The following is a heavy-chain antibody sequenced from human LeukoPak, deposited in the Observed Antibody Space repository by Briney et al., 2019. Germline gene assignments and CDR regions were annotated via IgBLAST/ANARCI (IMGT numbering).Heavy chain of an antibody. V-gene: IGHV3-30*04. D-gene: IGHD2-2*01. Sequence: GGSLRLSCAASGFTFSTYTIHWVRQAPGKGLEWVAVISYDGSNKYYADSVKGRFTLSRDNSKDTLYLQMDSLRAEDTAVYSCARGYCSSTACPPCDYWGQGTLVTVST. CDR3: ARGYCSSTACPPCDY. CDR1: GFTFSTYT. CDR2: ISYDGSNK. J-gene: IGHJ4*02.